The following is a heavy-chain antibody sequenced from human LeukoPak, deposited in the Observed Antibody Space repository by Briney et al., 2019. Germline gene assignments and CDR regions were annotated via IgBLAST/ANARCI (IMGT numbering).Heavy chain of an antibody. J-gene: IGHJ5*02. D-gene: IGHD6-19*01. CDR1: GLRFTDYS. V-gene: IGHV3-23*01. CDR3: AKDRPAGSGWYWA. CDR2: ISGSGGST. Sequence: PGGSLRLSCVASGLRFTDYSMNWVRQAPGKGLEWASAISGSGGSTYYADSVKGRFTISRDNSKNTLYLQMNSLRAEDTAVYYCAKDRPAGSGWYWAWGQGTLVTVSS.